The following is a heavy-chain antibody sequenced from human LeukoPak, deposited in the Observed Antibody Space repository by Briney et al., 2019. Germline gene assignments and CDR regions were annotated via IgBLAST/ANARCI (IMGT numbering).Heavy chain of an antibody. J-gene: IGHJ4*02. CDR1: GGSISSYY. Sequence: SETLSLTCTVSGGSISSYYWSWIRQPPGKGLEWIGYIYYSGSTNYNPSLKSRVTISVDTSKNQFSLKLSSVTAADTAVYYCAGGSGSYYNPFDYWGQGTLVTVSS. D-gene: IGHD3-10*01. CDR2: IYYSGST. CDR3: AGGSGSYYNPFDY. V-gene: IGHV4-59*01.